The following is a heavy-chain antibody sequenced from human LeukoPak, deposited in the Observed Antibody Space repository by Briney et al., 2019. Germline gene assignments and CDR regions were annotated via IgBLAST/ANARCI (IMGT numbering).Heavy chain of an antibody. CDR2: MNPNSGNT. CDR3: ARVFYSWRTFDY. D-gene: IGHD1-7*01. CDR1: GYTFTSYD. J-gene: IGHJ4*02. Sequence: ASVKVSCKASGYTFTSYDINWVRQATGQGLEWMGWMNPNSGNTGYAQKLQGRVTMTTDTSTSTAYMELRSLRSDDTAVYYCARVFYSWRTFDYWGQGTLVTVSS. V-gene: IGHV1-8*01.